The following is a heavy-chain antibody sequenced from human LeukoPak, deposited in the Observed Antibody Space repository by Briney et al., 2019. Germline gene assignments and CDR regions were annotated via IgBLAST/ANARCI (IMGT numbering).Heavy chain of an antibody. CDR2: ISGSGGST. V-gene: IGHV3-23*01. D-gene: IGHD6-19*01. CDR3: AFSIYKGHSSFSKGGSGWYGAEYFQH. Sequence: GGSLRLSCAASGFTFSSYAMSWVRQAPGKGLEWVSAISGSGGSTYYADSVKGRFTISRDNSKNTLYLQMNSLRAEDTAVYYCAFSIYKGHSSFSKGGSGWYGAEYFQHWGQGTLVTVSS. CDR1: GFTFSSYA. J-gene: IGHJ1*01.